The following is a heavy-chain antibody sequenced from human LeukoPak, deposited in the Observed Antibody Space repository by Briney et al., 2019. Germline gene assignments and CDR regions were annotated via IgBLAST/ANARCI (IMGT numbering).Heavy chain of an antibody. CDR1: GFTFDDYV. V-gene: IGHV3-20*04. CDR2: INWNGVST. Sequence: PGGSLRLSCAASGFTFDDYVMSWVRQAPGKGLEWVSAINWNGVSTGYAVYVTGRFTISRDNAKNSLYLHMNGLRAEDTVLYYCASRIGWYDYWGEAALVTVS. J-gene: IGHJ4*02. D-gene: IGHD6-19*01. CDR3: ASRIGWYDY.